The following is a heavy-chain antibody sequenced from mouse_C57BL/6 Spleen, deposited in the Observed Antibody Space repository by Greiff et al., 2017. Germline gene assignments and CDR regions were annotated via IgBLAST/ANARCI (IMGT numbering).Heavy chain of an antibody. CDR2: ISYSGST. CDR1: GYSITSGYD. Sequence: VQLKESGPGMVKPSQSLSLTCTVTGYSITSGYDWHWIRHFPGNKLEWMGYISYSGSTNYNPSLKSRISITHDTSKNHFFLKLNSVTTEDTATYYCARDGYYAIAYWGQGTLVTVSA. V-gene: IGHV3-1*01. J-gene: IGHJ3*01. CDR3: ARDGYYAIAY. D-gene: IGHD2-3*01.